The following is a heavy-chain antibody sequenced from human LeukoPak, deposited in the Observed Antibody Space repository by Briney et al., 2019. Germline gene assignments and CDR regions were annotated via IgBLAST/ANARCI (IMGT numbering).Heavy chain of an antibody. D-gene: IGHD1/OR15-1a*01. Sequence: PGGSLRLSCAASGFTFSTNAMSWVRQAPGKGLEWVSGMSASGSHTHSADFVKGRFTISRDNFKNTLYLQMNGLRVEDTAVYYCAKVRSGNNYYFDYWGQGTLVTVSS. CDR2: MSASGSHT. J-gene: IGHJ4*02. CDR3: AKVRSGNNYYFDY. CDR1: GFTFSTNA. V-gene: IGHV3-23*01.